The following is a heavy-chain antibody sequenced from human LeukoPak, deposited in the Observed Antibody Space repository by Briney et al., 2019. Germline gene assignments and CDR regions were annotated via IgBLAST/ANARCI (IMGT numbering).Heavy chain of an antibody. V-gene: IGHV1-18*01. J-gene: IGHJ6*02. CDR1: GYTFTSYG. D-gene: IGHD1-14*01. CDR2: ISAYNGNT. CDR3: ARDRARQNQDGMDV. Sequence: GASVKVSCKASGYTFTSYGISWVRQAPGQGLEWMGWISAYNGNTNYAQKLQGRVTMTTDTSTSTAYMELRSLRSDDTAVYYCARDRARQNQDGMDVWGQGTTVTVSS.